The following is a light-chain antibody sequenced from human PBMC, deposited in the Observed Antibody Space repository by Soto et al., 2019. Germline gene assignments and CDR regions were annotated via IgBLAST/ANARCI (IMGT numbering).Light chain of an antibody. Sequence: DIQMTQSPSTLSASIGDRVTITSRASQSIIKWLAWFRQKPGMAPELLIYETFKLRSGVPSRFSGSGSGTEFTLSITSLQPDDFATYYCQQFNDYSMYTFGQGTRVEIK. CDR2: ETF. V-gene: IGKV1-5*03. CDR1: QSIIKW. J-gene: IGKJ2*01. CDR3: QQFNDYSMYT.